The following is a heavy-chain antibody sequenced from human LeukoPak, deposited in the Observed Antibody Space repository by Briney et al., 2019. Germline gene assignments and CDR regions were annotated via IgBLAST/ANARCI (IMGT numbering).Heavy chain of an antibody. CDR3: ARELRWLQPTFDY. CDR1: GFTFSSYA. Sequence: GRSLRLSCAASGFTFSSYAMHWVRQAPGKGLEWVAVISYDGSNKYYADSVKGRFTISRDNAKNSLYLQMNSLRAEDTAVYYCARELRWLQPTFDYWGQGTLVTVSS. V-gene: IGHV3-30*04. D-gene: IGHD5-24*01. J-gene: IGHJ4*02. CDR2: ISYDGSNK.